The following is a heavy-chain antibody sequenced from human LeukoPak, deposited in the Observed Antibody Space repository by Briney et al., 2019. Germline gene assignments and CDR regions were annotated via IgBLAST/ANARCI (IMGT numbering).Heavy chain of an antibody. Sequence: SETLSLTCTVSGGSISSGSYYWSWIRQPAGKGLEWIGRIYTSGSTNYNPSLKSRVTISVDTSKNQFSLKLSSVTAADTAVYYCARAPYSSSSVDWGQGTLVTVSS. V-gene: IGHV4-61*02. CDR3: ARAPYSSSSVD. J-gene: IGHJ4*02. D-gene: IGHD6-13*01. CDR1: GGSISSGSYY. CDR2: IYTSGST.